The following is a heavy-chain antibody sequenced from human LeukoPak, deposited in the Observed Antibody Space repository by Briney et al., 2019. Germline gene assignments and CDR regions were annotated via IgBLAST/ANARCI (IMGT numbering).Heavy chain of an antibody. D-gene: IGHD3-16*01. CDR1: GFTFSSHN. CDR2: ISSSSSYI. CDR3: ARVGDAFDI. J-gene: IGHJ3*02. Sequence: GGSLRLSCVASGFTFSSHNMNWVRQAPGKGLEWVSSISSSSSYIYYADSVKGRFTISRDNAENSLYLQMNSLRAEDTAVYYCARVGDAFDIWGQGTMVTVSS. V-gene: IGHV3-21*01.